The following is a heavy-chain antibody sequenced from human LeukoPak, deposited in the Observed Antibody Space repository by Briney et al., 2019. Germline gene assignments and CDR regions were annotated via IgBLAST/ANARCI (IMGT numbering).Heavy chain of an antibody. V-gene: IGHV5-51*01. J-gene: IGHJ4*02. CDR3: ASISASDFWSGYLGY. CDR1: GYSFTSYW. D-gene: IGHD3-3*01. CDR2: IYPGDSDT. Sequence: GESLKISCKGSGYSFTSYWIGWVRQMPGKGLEWMGIIYPGDSDTRYSPSFQGQVTISADKSISTAYLQWSSLKASDTAMYYCASISASDFWSGYLGYWGQGTLVTVSS.